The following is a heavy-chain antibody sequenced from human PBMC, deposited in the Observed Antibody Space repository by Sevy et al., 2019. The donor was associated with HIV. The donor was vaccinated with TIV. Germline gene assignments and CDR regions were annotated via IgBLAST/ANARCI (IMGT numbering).Heavy chain of an antibody. CDR3: ARDSSSWYNYPYYMDV. CDR2: IDHSGTT. CDR1: GYFIRNGYC. Sequence: LSETLSLTCSVSGYFIRNGYCWGWIRQPPGKGLQWIANIDHSGTTNYNPSLKSRVTISVDTSKNQVSLKLSSVTAADTAVYYCARDSSSWYNYPYYMDVWGKGTTVTVSS. V-gene: IGHV4-38-2*02. J-gene: IGHJ6*03. D-gene: IGHD6-13*01.